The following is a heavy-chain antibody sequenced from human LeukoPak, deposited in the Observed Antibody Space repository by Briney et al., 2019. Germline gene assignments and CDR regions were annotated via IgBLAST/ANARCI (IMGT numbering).Heavy chain of an antibody. CDR1: GDSIGTYY. CDR3: AREAGITMVRGVSHDAFDI. D-gene: IGHD3-10*01. V-gene: IGHV4-4*07. Sequence: SETLSLTCSVSGDSIGTYYWSWIRQPAGKGLEWIGRIYTSGSTNYNPSLKSRVTMSVDTSKNQFSLKLSSVTAADTAVYYCAREAGITMVRGVSHDAFDIWGQGTMVTVSS. CDR2: IYTSGST. J-gene: IGHJ3*02.